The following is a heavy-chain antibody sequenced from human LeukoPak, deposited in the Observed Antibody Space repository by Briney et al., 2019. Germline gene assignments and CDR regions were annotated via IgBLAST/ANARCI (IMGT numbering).Heavy chain of an antibody. D-gene: IGHD3-9*01. CDR2: IKQDGSEK. J-gene: IGHJ4*02. Sequence: PGGSLRLSCTASGFTFSSYWMSWVRQAPGKGLEWVANIKQDGSEKYYVDSVKGRLTISRDNAKNSLYLQMNSLRAEDTAVYYCARDNFADYDILTGYYTTCEFDYWGQGTLVTVSS. CDR1: GFTFSSYW. V-gene: IGHV3-7*01. CDR3: ARDNFADYDILTGYYTTCEFDY.